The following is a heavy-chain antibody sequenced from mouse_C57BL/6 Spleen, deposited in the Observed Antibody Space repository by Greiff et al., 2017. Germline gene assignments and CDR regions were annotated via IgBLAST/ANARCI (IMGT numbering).Heavy chain of an antibody. J-gene: IGHJ2*01. CDR1: GYAFSSSW. V-gene: IGHV1-82*01. CDR3: ARRGYARYFDY. CDR2: IYPGDGDT. Sequence: VKLMESGPELVKPGASVKISCKASGYAFSSSWMNWVQQRPGKGLEWIGRIYPGDGDTNYNGKFKGKATLTADKSSSTAYMQLSSLPSEDSAVYFCARRGYARYFDYWGQGTTLTVSS. D-gene: IGHD2-14*01.